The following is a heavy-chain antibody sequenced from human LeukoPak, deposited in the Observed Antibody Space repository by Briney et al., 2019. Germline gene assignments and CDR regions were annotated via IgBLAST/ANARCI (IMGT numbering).Heavy chain of an antibody. CDR3: ARHSWRYSSGWYAFDI. J-gene: IGHJ3*02. Sequence: SETLSLTCTVSGGSISSSSYYWGWIRQPPGKGLEWIGSIYYSGSTYYNPSLKSRVTISVDTSKNQFSLKLSSVTAADTAVYHCARHSWRYSSGWYAFDIWGQGTMVTVSS. V-gene: IGHV4-39*01. D-gene: IGHD6-19*01. CDR2: IYYSGST. CDR1: GGSISSSSYY.